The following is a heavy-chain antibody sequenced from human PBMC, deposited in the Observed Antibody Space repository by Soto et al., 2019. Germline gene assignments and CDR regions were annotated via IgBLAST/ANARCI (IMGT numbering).Heavy chain of an antibody. V-gene: IGHV1-3*01. J-gene: IGHJ3*02. CDR3: ATALPPTPPDAFDI. CDR1: GYTFTSYA. Sequence: GSSVKVSCKASGYTFTSYAMHWVRQAPGQRLEWMGWINAGNGNTKYSQKFQGRVTITRDTSASTAYMELSSLRSEDTAVYYCATALPPTPPDAFDIWGQGTMVTVSS. D-gene: IGHD2-2*01. CDR2: INAGNGNT.